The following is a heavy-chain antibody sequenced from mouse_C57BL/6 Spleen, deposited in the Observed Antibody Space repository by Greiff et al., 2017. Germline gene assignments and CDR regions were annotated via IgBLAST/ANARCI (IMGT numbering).Heavy chain of an antibody. CDR3: APFITTVPFAY. J-gene: IGHJ3*01. CDR2: IDPEDGET. D-gene: IGHD1-1*01. V-gene: IGHV14-2*01. Sequence: VQLQQSGAELVKPGASVKLSCTASGFNIKDYYMPWVKQRTEQGLEWIGRIDPEDGETKYAPKFQGKATITADTSSNPAYLQLSSLTSEDTAVFYCAPFITTVPFAYWGQGTLVTVSA. CDR1: GFNIKDYY.